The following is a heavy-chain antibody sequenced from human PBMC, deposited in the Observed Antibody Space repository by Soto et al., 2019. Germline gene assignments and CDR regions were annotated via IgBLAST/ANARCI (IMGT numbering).Heavy chain of an antibody. D-gene: IGHD6-19*01. CDR3: AKDLKQWLVLDGMDV. V-gene: IGHV3-23*01. CDR2: ISGSGGST. J-gene: IGHJ6*02. CDR1: GFTFSSYA. Sequence: GGSLRLSCAASGFTFSSYAMSWVRQAPGKGLEWVSAISGSGGSTYYADSVKGRFTISRDNSKNTLYLQMNSLRAEDTAVYYCAKDLKQWLVLDGMDVWGQGTTVTVSS.